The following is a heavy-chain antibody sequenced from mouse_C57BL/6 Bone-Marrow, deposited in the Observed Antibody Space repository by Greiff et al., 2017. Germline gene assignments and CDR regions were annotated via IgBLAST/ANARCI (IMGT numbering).Heavy chain of an antibody. Sequence: QVQLQQSGPGLVQPSQSLSITCTVSGFSLTSYGVHWVRQSPGKGLEWLGVIWRGGSTDYNAAFMSRLSITKDNSKSQVFFKMNSLQADDTAIYYCAKKKIYYGNYAYWYFDVWGTGTTVTVSS. D-gene: IGHD2-1*01. CDR3: AKKKIYYGNYAYWYFDV. CDR1: GFSLTSYG. J-gene: IGHJ1*03. CDR2: IWRGGST. V-gene: IGHV2-5*01.